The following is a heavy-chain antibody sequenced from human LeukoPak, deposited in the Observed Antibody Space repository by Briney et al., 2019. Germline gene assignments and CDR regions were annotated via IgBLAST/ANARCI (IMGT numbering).Heavy chain of an antibody. CDR1: GYTFTSYD. Sequence: GASVKASCKASGYTFTSYDINWVRQATGQGLEWMGWMNPNSGNTGYAQKFQGRVTMTRNTSISTAYMELSSLRSEDTAVYYCARGLVRGVIAGGVYWGQGTLVTVSS. D-gene: IGHD3-10*01. CDR3: ARGLVRGVIAGGVY. CDR2: MNPNSGNT. V-gene: IGHV1-8*01. J-gene: IGHJ4*02.